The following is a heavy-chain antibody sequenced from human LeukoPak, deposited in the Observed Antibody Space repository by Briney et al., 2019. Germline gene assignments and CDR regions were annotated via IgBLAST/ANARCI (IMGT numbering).Heavy chain of an antibody. J-gene: IGHJ5*02. V-gene: IGHV1-18*01. CDR1: GYTFTSYG. Sequence: VASVKVSCKASGYTFTSYGISWVRQAPGQGLEWMGWISAYNGNTNYAQKLQGRVTMTTDTSTSTAYMELRSLRSDDTAVYYCARTPRNKYCSSTSCYTGWFDPWGQGTLVTVSS. CDR3: ARTPRNKYCSSTSCYTGWFDP. CDR2: ISAYNGNT. D-gene: IGHD2-2*02.